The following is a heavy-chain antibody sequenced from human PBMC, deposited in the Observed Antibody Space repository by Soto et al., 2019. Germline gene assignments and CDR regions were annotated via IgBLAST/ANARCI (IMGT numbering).Heavy chain of an antibody. V-gene: IGHV4-39*01. D-gene: IGHD3-16*02. CDR2: IYYSGST. Sequence: SETLSLTCTVSGGSISSSSYYWGWIRQPPGKGLEWIGSIYYSGSTYYNPSLKSRVTISVDTSKNQFSLKLSSVTAADTAVYYCASYRPEFDYWGQGTLVTVSS. CDR3: ASYRPEFDY. J-gene: IGHJ4*02. CDR1: GGSISSSSYY.